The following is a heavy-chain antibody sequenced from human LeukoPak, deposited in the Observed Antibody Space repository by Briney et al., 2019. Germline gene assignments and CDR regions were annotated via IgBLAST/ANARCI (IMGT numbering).Heavy chain of an antibody. V-gene: IGHV6-1*01. J-gene: IGHJ5*01. D-gene: IGHD6-19*01. Sequence: SQTLSLTCAISGDSVSSKNGAWNWIRQSPSGGLEWLGRTYYRSKWYDEYADSVKGRVTISPETSKNQFAFRVCSVTPEDTAVYYCARDLGTSGWYTFDFWGQGTLVTVSS. CDR3: ARDLGTSGWYTFDF. CDR1: GDSVSSKNGA. CDR2: TYYRSKWYD.